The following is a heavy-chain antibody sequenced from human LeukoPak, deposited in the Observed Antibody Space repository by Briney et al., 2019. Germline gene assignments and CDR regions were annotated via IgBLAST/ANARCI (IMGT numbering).Heavy chain of an antibody. CDR3: AKDGGLWVSAHWGDS. Sequence: GGSLRLSCAASGFTFSSYTMSWVRQAPGKGLEWVSTITTSDGNTYYADSVKGRFTVSRDNSKNTLYLQMNSLRAEDTAVYYCAKDGGLWVSAHWGDSWGRGTLVAVSS. CDR2: ITTSDGNT. CDR1: GFTFSSYT. D-gene: IGHD7-27*01. J-gene: IGHJ4*02. V-gene: IGHV3-23*01.